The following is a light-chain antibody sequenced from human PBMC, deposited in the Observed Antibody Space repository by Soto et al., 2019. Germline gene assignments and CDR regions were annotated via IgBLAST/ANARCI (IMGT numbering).Light chain of an antibody. J-gene: IGKJ5*01. Sequence: DIQMTQSPSSLSASVGDRVNITCRASQSIATHLSWYQQKPGKAPKFLIYGASSLQSGVPSRFSGSGSGTDFTLTLGSLQPEDFATYYCQQSHSSPPITFGQPTRLEI. CDR2: GAS. V-gene: IGKV1-39*01. CDR1: QSIATH. CDR3: QQSHSSPPIT.